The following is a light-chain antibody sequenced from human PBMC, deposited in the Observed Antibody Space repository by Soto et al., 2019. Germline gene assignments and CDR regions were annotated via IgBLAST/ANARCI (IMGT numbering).Light chain of an antibody. Sequence: QSALTQPASVSGSPGQSITISCTGSSSDIGGYKYVSWYQHHPGKAPQLIIFDVINRPAGVSNRFAGSKSGNTASLTIFGLQAEDEADYYCLSYTSSTMYVFVTGTKVTVL. CDR2: DVI. V-gene: IGLV2-14*03. CDR1: SSDIGGYKY. CDR3: LSYTSSTMYV. J-gene: IGLJ1*01.